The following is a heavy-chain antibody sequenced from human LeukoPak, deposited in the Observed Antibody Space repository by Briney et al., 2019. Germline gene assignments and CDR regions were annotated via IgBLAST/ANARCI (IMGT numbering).Heavy chain of an antibody. CDR2: IYYSGST. CDR3: ARGRGSVLRYFVLQYYFDY. J-gene: IGHJ4*02. CDR1: GGSISSSSYY. D-gene: IGHD3-9*01. V-gene: IGHV4-39*07. Sequence: SETLSLTCTVSGGSISSSSYYWGWIRQPPGKGLEWIGSIYYSGSTYYNPSPKSRVTISVDTSKNQFSLKLSSVTAADTAVYYCARGRGSVLRYFVLQYYFDYWGQGTLVTVSS.